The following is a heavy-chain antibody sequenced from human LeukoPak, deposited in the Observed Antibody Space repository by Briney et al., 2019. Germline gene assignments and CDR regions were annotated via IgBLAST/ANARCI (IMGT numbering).Heavy chain of an antibody. J-gene: IGHJ4*02. CDR2: ISSSSSTI. Sequence: GGSLRLSCAASGFTFSSYSMNWVRQAPGKGLEWVSYISSSSSTIYYADSVKGRFTISRDNAENSLYLQMNSLRAEDTAVYSCARDPRPSMGATNVDYWGQGTLVTVSS. CDR3: ARDPRPSMGATNVDY. CDR1: GFTFSSYS. V-gene: IGHV3-48*04. D-gene: IGHD1-26*01.